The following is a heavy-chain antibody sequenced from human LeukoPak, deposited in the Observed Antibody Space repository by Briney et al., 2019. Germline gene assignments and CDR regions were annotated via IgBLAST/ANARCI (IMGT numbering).Heavy chain of an antibody. J-gene: IGHJ4*02. CDR1: GYTFTSYD. V-gene: IGHV1-8*01. CDR2: MNPNSGNT. CDR3: ARGRGNNQSKYRKLRRYYFDY. Sequence: GASVKVSCKASGYTFTSYDINWVRQAPGQGLEWMGWMNPNSGNTGYAQKFQGRVTMTRNTSISTAYMELSSLRSEDTAVYYCARGRGNNQSKYRKLRRYYFDYWGQGTLVTVSS. D-gene: IGHD2/OR15-2a*01.